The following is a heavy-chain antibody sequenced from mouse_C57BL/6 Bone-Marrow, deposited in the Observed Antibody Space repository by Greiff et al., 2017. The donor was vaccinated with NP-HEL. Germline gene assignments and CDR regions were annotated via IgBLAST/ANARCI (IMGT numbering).Heavy chain of an antibody. CDR1: GYAFSSYW. CDR3: ARGYYGGSRFGYARDY. CDR2: IYPGDGDT. D-gene: IGHD1-1*01. V-gene: IGHV1-80*01. J-gene: IGHJ4*01. Sequence: QVQLKESGAELVKPGASVKISCKASGYAFSSYWMNWVKERPGKGLEWIGQIYPGDGDTKYNGKFKGKATLTADKSSSTAYMQVSSLTSEDSAVYVGARGYYGGSRFGYARDYWGQGTSVTVSS.